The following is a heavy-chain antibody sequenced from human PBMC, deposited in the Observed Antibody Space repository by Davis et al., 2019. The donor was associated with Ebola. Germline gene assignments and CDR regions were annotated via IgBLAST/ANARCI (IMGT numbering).Heavy chain of an antibody. CDR1: GGSISSDDYY. D-gene: IGHD3-3*01. Sequence: LRLSCTVSGGSISSDDYYWSWIRQPPGKGLEWIGNIYYSGSAYYNPSLKSRVTIIVDTSKNQFSLKLSSVTAADTAVYYCARDLEEWGWGVYHYGMDVWGQGTTVTVSS. CDR3: ARDLEEWGWGVYHYGMDV. V-gene: IGHV4-30-4*01. CDR2: IYYSGSA. J-gene: IGHJ6*02.